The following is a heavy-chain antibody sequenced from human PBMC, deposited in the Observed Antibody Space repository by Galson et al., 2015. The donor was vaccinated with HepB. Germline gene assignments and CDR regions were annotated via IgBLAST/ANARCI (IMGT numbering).Heavy chain of an antibody. CDR3: ARHGRPGLCSGGGCKIDP. V-gene: IGHV4-39*01. J-gene: IGHJ5*02. Sequence: SETLSLTCTVSGGSISITNYYWGWIRQPPGTGLEWIGDVFYSGTTYYNPSLKSRVTISVDTSMNQFSLKLNSVTAADTAVYYCARHGRPGLCSGGGCKIDPWGQGTLVTVSS. D-gene: IGHD2-15*01. CDR2: VFYSGTT. CDR1: GGSISITNYY.